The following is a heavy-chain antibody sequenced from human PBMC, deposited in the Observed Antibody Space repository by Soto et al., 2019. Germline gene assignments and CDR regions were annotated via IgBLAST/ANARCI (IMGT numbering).Heavy chain of an antibody. CDR3: TSIGVVVPAGWTFYYHGMDV. V-gene: IGHV3-15*07. J-gene: IGHJ6*02. CDR2: IKSKTDGGTT. D-gene: IGHD2-2*01. Sequence: GSLRLSCAASGFTFSNAWMNWVRQAPGKGLEWVGRIKSKTDGGTTDYAAPVKGRFTISRDDSKNTLYLRMNSLKTEDTAVYYCTSIGVVVPAGWTFYYHGMDVSGHGTTITVSS. CDR1: GFTFSNAW.